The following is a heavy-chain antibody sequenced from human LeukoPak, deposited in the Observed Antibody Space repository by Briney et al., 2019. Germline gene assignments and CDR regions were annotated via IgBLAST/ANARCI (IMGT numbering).Heavy chain of an antibody. CDR1: GFTFSSYA. J-gene: IGHJ4*02. CDR3: AKDPRIQLWLGLFDY. Sequence: GGSLTLSCAASGFTFSSYAMSWVRQAPGKGLEWVSAISGSGGSTYYADSVKGRFTISRDNSKNTLYLQMNSLRAEDTAVYYCAKDPRIQLWLGLFDYWGQGTLVTVSS. V-gene: IGHV3-23*01. D-gene: IGHD5-18*01. CDR2: ISGSGGST.